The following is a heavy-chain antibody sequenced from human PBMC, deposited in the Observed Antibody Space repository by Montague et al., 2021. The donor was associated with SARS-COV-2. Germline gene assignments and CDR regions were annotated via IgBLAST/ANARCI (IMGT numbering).Heavy chain of an antibody. CDR1: GGSISTGSYY. CDR3: VRGGDYTDYGRVDY. Sequence: SETLSLTCSFSGGSISTGSYYWGWIRQPPRKGLEWIGSIYYSGDTYYNPSLKSGVTISVDTSKNQFSLRLSSVTAADTAVYFCVRGGDYTDYGRVDYWGQGTLVIVSS. CDR2: IYYSGDT. J-gene: IGHJ4*02. D-gene: IGHD4-11*01. V-gene: IGHV4-39*01.